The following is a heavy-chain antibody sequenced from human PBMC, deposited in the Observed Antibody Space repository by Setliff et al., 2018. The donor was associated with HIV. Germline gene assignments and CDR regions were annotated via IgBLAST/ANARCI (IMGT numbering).Heavy chain of an antibody. J-gene: IGHJ5*02. D-gene: IGHD3-10*01. V-gene: IGHV3-23*01. Sequence: PGGSLRLSCAASGFTFSSYAMAWVRQAPGKGLEWVSAISGSGGSTYYADSVKGRFTIARDKSKNTVYLQMYSLRAEDTAVYYCASSGSGSYINWFGPWGQGTLVTVSS. CDR1: GFTFSSYA. CDR3: ASSGSGSYINWFGP. CDR2: ISGSGGST.